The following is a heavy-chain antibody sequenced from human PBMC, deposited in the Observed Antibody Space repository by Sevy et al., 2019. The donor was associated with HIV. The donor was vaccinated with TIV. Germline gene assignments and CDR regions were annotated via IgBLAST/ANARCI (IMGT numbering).Heavy chain of an antibody. CDR3: AGENAWGRGYS. CDR1: GGSITSLY. J-gene: IGHJ4*02. V-gene: IGHV4-59*08. D-gene: IGHD1-26*01. Sequence: SETLSLTCTVSGGSITSLYWNWIRQPPGKGLGWIANIYYNGHINYNPSLKSRVALSLDTSKNQVSLRLSAVTAADTAMYYCAGENAWGRGYSWGQGTLVTVSS. CDR2: IYYNGHI.